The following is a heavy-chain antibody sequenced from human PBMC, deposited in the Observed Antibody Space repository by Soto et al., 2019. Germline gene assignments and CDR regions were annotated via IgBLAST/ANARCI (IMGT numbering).Heavy chain of an antibody. V-gene: IGHV4-34*01. D-gene: IGHD5-18*01. CDR1: GGYFSGYY. CDR2: INHSGST. CDR3: ARTRGYSYGAFDY. Sequence: SVTLSITCAVYGGYFSGYYVSWIRQPPGKGLEWIGEINHSGSTNYNPSLKSRVTISVDTSKNQFSLKLSSVTAADTAVYYCARTRGYSYGAFDYWGQGTLVTVSS. J-gene: IGHJ4*02.